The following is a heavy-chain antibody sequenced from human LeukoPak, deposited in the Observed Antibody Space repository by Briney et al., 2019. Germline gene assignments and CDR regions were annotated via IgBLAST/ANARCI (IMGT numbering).Heavy chain of an antibody. Sequence: ASVKVSCKASGYTFTSYDINWVRQASGQGLEWVGWMKPNSGNTGSAQKFQGRVSMTRDTSITTAYMELSSLRSEDTAVYYCARAAGDLDYWGQGTLVTVSS. CDR3: ARAAGDLDY. J-gene: IGHJ4*02. CDR1: GYTFTSYD. V-gene: IGHV1-8*01. CDR2: MKPNSGNT.